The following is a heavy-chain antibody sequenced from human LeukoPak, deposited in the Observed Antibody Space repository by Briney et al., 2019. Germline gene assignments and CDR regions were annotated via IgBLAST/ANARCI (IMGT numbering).Heavy chain of an antibody. V-gene: IGHV1-46*01. CDR2: INPSGGST. D-gene: IGHD3-3*01. CDR3: ARDVNADYDFWSGYSGYMDV. CDR1: GYTFTSYY. Sequence: ASVKVFCKVSGYTFTSYYMHWVRQAPGQGLEWMGIINPSGGSTSYAQKFQGRVTMTRDTSTSTVYMELSSLRSEDTAVYYCARDVNADYDFWSGYSGYMDVWGKGTTVTVSS. J-gene: IGHJ6*03.